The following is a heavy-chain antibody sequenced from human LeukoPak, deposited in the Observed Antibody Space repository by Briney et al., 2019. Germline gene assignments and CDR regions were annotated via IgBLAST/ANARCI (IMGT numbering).Heavy chain of an antibody. J-gene: IGHJ5*02. CDR3: AKDATRVPITMIVVVRDNWFDP. D-gene: IGHD3-22*01. Sequence: GGSLRLSCAASGFTFSSYAMSWVRQAPGKGLEWVSAISGSGGSTYYADSVKGRFTISRDNSKSTLYLQMNSLRAEDTAVYYCAKDATRVPITMIVVVRDNWFDPWGQGTLVTVSS. CDR2: ISGSGGST. CDR1: GFTFSSYA. V-gene: IGHV3-23*01.